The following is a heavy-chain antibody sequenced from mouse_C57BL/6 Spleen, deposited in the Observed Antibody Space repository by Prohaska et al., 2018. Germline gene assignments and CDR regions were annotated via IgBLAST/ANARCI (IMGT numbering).Heavy chain of an antibody. CDR2: INPNNGGT. J-gene: IGHJ2*01. D-gene: IGHD1-1*01. Sequence: GKQSHGKSLEWIGDINPNNGGTIYNQKFQGKATITADTSSNTAYLQLSSLTSEDTAIYYCARYYYGSSYRYFDYWGQGTTLTVSS. V-gene: IGHV1-18*01. CDR3: ARYYYGSSYRYFDY.